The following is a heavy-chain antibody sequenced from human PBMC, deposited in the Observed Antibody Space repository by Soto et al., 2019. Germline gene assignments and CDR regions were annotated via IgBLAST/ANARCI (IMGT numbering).Heavy chain of an antibody. V-gene: IGHV4-34*01. D-gene: IGHD5-18*01. Sequence: SSETLSLTCAVYGGSFSGYYWSWIRQPPGKGLEWIGEINHSGSTNYNPSLKSRVTISVDTSKNQFSLKLSSVTAADTAVYYCARGVSDTAMAPFDYWGQGTLVTVSS. J-gene: IGHJ4*02. CDR2: INHSGST. CDR3: ARGVSDTAMAPFDY. CDR1: GGSFSGYY.